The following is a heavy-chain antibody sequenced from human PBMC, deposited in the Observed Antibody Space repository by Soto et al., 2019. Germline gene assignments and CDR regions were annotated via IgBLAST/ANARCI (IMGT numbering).Heavy chain of an antibody. V-gene: IGHV1-69*02. CDR3: ARGPFRVVTTILADRFDP. J-gene: IGHJ5*02. Sequence: QVQLVQSGAEVKKPGSSVKVSCKASGGTFTTYTITWVRQAPGQGLEWMGRIIPMLGIANYAQKFQGRVTITADKSTNTAYMELSSLRSEDTAIYYWARGPFRVVTTILADRFDPWGQGTLVTVSS. D-gene: IGHD2-21*02. CDR1: GGTFTTYT. CDR2: IIPMLGIA.